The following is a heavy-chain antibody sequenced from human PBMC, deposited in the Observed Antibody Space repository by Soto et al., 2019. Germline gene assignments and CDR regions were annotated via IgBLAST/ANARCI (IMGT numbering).Heavy chain of an antibody. Sequence: PADTLSLTCTVSGGSISSGYYNEICIRQPPRKAPEGIGYIYYSGSTYYNPSRKNRDPISLDTSNNHFTLTLSTVTGAETAVYYCVRADYSNYGGPWFSLVRFDPWGQGTLVTVSS. V-gene: IGHV4-30-4*02. J-gene: IGHJ5*02. D-gene: IGHD4-4*01. CDR2: IYYSGST. CDR1: GGSISSGYYN. CDR3: VRADYSNYGGPWFSLVRFDP.